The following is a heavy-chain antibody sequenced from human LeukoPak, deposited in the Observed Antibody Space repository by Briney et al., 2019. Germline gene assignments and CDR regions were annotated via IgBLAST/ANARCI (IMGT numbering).Heavy chain of an antibody. J-gene: IGHJ4*02. CDR3: ARHWEL. CDR1: GFSVSSNY. V-gene: IGHV3-53*01. D-gene: IGHD1-26*01. CDR2: IYSDETT. Sequence: GGSLRLSCAASGFSVSSNYMSWLRQAPGKGLEWVALIYSDETTYYADSVKGRFTISRDNSKSTLYLQMNSLRAEDTAVYYCARHWELRGQGTLVTVSS.